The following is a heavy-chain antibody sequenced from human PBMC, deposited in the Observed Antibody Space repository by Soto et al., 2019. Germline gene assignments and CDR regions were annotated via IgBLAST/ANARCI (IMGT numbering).Heavy chain of an antibody. CDR2: FDPEDGET. CDR1: GYTLTELS. V-gene: IGHV1-24*01. CDR3: ATVRGDYCTNGVCSRNAFDI. D-gene: IGHD2-8*01. J-gene: IGHJ3*02. Sequence: ASVKVSCKVSGYTLTELSMHWVRQAPGKGLEWMGGFDPEDGETIYAQKFQGRVTMTEDTSTDTAYMELSSLRSEDTAVYYCATVRGDYCTNGVCSRNAFDIWGQGTMVTVS.